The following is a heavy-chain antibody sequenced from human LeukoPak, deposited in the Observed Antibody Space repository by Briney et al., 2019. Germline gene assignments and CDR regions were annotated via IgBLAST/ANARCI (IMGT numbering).Heavy chain of an antibody. V-gene: IGHV4-4*07. CDR3: ARGGDSSGYYGTNWYFDL. D-gene: IGHD3-22*01. J-gene: IGHJ2*01. Sequence: SETLSLTCTVPGGSISSSCWSWIRQPAGKGLEWIGRISGSGSTNYTPSLKSRVTMSVDTSKNQFSLNLSSVTAAYTAVYYCARGGDSSGYYGTNWYFDLWGRGTLVTVSS. CDR2: ISGSGST. CDR1: GGSISSSC.